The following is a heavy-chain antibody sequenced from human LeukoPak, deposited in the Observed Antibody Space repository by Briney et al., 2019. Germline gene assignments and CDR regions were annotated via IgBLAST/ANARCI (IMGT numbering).Heavy chain of an antibody. CDR3: ARVTRTFSGYRSGWYLDY. CDR2: ISSSSSYI. Sequence: KTGGSLRLSCAASGFTFSSYSMNWVRQAPGKGLEWVSSISSSSSYIYYADSVKGRFTISRDNAKNSLYLQMNSLRAEDTAVYYCARVTRTFSGYRSGWYLDYWGQGTLVTVSS. V-gene: IGHV3-21*01. D-gene: IGHD6-19*01. CDR1: GFTFSSYS. J-gene: IGHJ4*02.